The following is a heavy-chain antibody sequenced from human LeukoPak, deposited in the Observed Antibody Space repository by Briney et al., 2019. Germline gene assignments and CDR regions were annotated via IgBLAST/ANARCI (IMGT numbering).Heavy chain of an antibody. Sequence: PGGSLRLSCGASGFTFSTYEMNWVRQAPGKGLEWVSYIGGSGLTMFYADSVKGRFTTSRDNAKNSLYLQINSLRAEDTAVYYCTRRAEWGYWFDPWGQGTLVTVSS. CDR1: GFTFSTYE. CDR3: TRRAEWGYWFDP. V-gene: IGHV3-48*03. D-gene: IGHD1-26*01. CDR2: IGGSGLTM. J-gene: IGHJ5*02.